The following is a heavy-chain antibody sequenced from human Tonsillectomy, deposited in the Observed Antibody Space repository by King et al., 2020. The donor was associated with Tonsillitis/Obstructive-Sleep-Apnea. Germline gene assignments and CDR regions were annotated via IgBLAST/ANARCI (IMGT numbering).Heavy chain of an antibody. J-gene: IGHJ3*02. CDR3: ARDMVLEAGGDAFDI. Sequence: VQLQESGPGLVKPSETLSLTCTVSGGSISSYYWSWIRQPPEKGLEWIGYIYYSGSANYNPSLKSRVTMSVDRPKNQFSLKLSSVTAADTAVYYCARDMVLEAGGDAFDIWGQGTMVTVSS. CDR2: IYYSGSA. V-gene: IGHV4-59*01. D-gene: IGHD2-8*01. CDR1: GGSISSYY.